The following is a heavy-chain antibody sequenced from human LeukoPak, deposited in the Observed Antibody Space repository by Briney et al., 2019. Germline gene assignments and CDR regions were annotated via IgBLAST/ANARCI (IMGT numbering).Heavy chain of an antibody. CDR1: GFTFDAYA. CDR2: LSGDGGST. V-gene: IGHV3-43*02. J-gene: IGHJ4*02. D-gene: IGHD6-19*01. Sequence: GGSLRLSCAASGFTFDAYAMHWVRQAPGKGLEWVSLLSGDGGSTYYADSVKGRFTISRDNSKNSLYLQMNSLRTDDTALYYCAKAFTSGWYGDQYYFDYWGQGTLVTVSS. CDR3: AKAFTSGWYGDQYYFDY.